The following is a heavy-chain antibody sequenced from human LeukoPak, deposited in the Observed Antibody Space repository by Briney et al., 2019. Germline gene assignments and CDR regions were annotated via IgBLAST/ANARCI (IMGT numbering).Heavy chain of an antibody. CDR1: GGSISSSSYY. CDR3: ARGTRITMIVVPYYFDY. V-gene: IGHV4-39*07. D-gene: IGHD3-22*01. CDR2: IYYSGST. Sequence: SETLSLTCTVSGGSISSSSYYWGWIRQPPGKGLEWIGSIYYSGSTYYNPSLKSRVTISVDTPKNQFSLKLSSVTAADTAVYYCARGTRITMIVVPYYFDYWGQGTVVTVSS. J-gene: IGHJ4*03.